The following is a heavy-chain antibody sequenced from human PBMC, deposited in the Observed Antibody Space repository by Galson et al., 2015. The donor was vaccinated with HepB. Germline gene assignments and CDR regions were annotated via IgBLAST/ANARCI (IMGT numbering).Heavy chain of an antibody. CDR2: IKSKTDGGTT. V-gene: IGHV3-15*01. CDR3: TTDAMPGDGREALRYFDWLLYSAFDY. J-gene: IGHJ4*02. Sequence: SLRLSCAASGFTFSNAWMSWVRQAPGKGLEWVGRIKSKTDGGTTDYAAPVKGRFTISRDDSKNTLYLQMNSLKTEDTAVYYCTTDAMPGDGREALRYFDWLLYSAFDYWGQGTLVTVSS. CDR1: GFTFSNAW. D-gene: IGHD3-9*01.